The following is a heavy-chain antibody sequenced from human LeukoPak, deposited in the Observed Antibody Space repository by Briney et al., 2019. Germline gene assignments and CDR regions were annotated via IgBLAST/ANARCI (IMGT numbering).Heavy chain of an antibody. Sequence: ASVKVSCKASGSTFTRYYIHWVRQAPGQGLDWMGMINPSSGSTRFAQMFQDRVTMTRDTSTSAVYMELSSLTSEDTAMYYCATELRWKDHWGQGTLVTVSS. CDR1: GSTFTRYY. CDR2: INPSSGST. D-gene: IGHD4-23*01. V-gene: IGHV1-46*01. CDR3: ATELRWKDH. J-gene: IGHJ4*02.